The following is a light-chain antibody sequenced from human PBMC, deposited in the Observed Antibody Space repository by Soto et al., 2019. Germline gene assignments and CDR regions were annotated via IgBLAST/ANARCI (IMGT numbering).Light chain of an antibody. Sequence: DIQMTQSPSTLSASVGDRVTITCRASRSINDWLAWYQQKPGIVPKLLIYKASSLESGVPSRFSGSGSGTEFTLTVSSLQPDDFATYYCQQYNSYSRTFGQGTKVEIK. CDR2: KAS. V-gene: IGKV1-5*03. CDR3: QQYNSYSRT. CDR1: RSINDW. J-gene: IGKJ1*01.